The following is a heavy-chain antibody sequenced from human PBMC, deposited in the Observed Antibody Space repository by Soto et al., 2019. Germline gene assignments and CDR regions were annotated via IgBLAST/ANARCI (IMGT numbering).Heavy chain of an antibody. J-gene: IGHJ4*02. CDR2: INHSGST. CDR3: ARGGYYYGSGTQVDY. Sequence: QVQLQQWGAGLLKPSETLSLTCAVYGGSFSGYYWSWIRQPPGKGLEWIGEINHSGSTNYNPSLKSRVTISVDTSKNQCSLKLSSVTAADTAVYYCARGGYYYGSGTQVDYWGQGTLVTVSS. V-gene: IGHV4-34*01. D-gene: IGHD3-10*01. CDR1: GGSFSGYY.